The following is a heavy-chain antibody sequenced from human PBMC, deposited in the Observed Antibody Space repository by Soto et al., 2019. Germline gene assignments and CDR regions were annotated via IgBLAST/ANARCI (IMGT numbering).Heavy chain of an antibody. CDR3: GREIIPLTTDWYFDL. V-gene: IGHV4-30-4*01. J-gene: IGHJ2*01. CDR2: IFDSGST. CDR1: GGSISGGVYY. D-gene: IGHD4-17*01. Sequence: QVQLQESGPGLVKPSQTLSLTCTVSGGSISGGVYYWSWIRQPPGKGLEWIGYIFDSGSTYYNPSLKSRVTISVDTSKNQFSLRLSSVTAADTAVYYCGREIIPLTTDWYFDLWGRGTLVTVSS.